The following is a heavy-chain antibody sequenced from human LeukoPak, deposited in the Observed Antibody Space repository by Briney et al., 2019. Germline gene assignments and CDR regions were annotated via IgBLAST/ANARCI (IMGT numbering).Heavy chain of an antibody. J-gene: IGHJ4*02. CDR2: IKSKTYGGTI. V-gene: IGHV3-49*03. Sequence: GGSLRLSCTTSGFTFGDYGMSWIRQAPGKGLEWASFIKSKTYGGTIEYAASVQGRFTISRDDSESIAYLQMNSLKTEDTAVYYCARAHYGSGNSVSLYYFDYWGQGTLVTVSS. CDR3: ARAHYGSGNSVSLYYFDY. CDR1: GFTFGDYG. D-gene: IGHD3-10*01.